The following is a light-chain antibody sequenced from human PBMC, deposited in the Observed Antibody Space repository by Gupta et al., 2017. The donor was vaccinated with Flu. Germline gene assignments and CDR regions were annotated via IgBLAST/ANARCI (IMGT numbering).Light chain of an antibody. J-gene: IGLJ3*02. V-gene: IGLV2-14*03. CDR3: GSYSSSSTWV. CDR2: DVT. Sequence: SIAIACTGTSSDVGTYNYVSWYQQHPGKAPKLIISDVTNRPSGIYDRFSGSKSGNTASLTISGLQAEDEAVYYCGSYSSSSTWVFGGGTMVTVL. CDR1: SSDVGTYNY.